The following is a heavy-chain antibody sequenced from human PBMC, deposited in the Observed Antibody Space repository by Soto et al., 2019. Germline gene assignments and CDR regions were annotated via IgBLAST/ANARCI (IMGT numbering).Heavy chain of an antibody. D-gene: IGHD6-6*01. CDR2: ISAYNGNT. CDR3: ANTFEYSSSPNDAFDI. J-gene: IGHJ3*02. Sequence: GASVKVSCKASGYTFTSYGISWVRQAPGQGLEWMGWISAYNGNTNYAQKLQGRVTMTTDTSTSTAYMELRSLRSDDTAVYYCANTFEYSSSPNDAFDIWGQGTMVTVSS. V-gene: IGHV1-18*01. CDR1: GYTFTSYG.